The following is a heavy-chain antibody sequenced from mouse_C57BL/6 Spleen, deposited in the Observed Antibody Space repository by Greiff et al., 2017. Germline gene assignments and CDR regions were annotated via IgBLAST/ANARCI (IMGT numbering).Heavy chain of an antibody. CDR3: ARSTAQALDY. D-gene: IGHD3-2*02. Sequence: QVQLQQSGAELARPGASVKMSCKASGYTFTSYTMHWVKQRPGQGLEWIGYINPSSGYTKYNQKFKDKATLTADKSSSTAYMQLSSLTSEDSAVYYCARSTAQALDYWGQGTTRTVSS. CDR1: GYTFTSYT. V-gene: IGHV1-4*01. CDR2: INPSSGYT. J-gene: IGHJ2*01.